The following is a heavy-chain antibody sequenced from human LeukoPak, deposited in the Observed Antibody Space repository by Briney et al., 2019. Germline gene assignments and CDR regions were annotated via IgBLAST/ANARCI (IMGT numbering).Heavy chain of an antibody. J-gene: IGHJ4*02. CDR3: ASQTNYGDIDY. CDR1: GGSISSSSYY. CDR2: IYYSGST. D-gene: IGHD1-7*01. V-gene: IGHV4-39*01. Sequence: SETLSLTCTVSGGSISSSSYYWGWIRQPPGKGLEWIGSIYYSGSTYYNPSLKSRVTISVDTSKNQFSLKLSSVTAADTAVYYCASQTNYGDIDYWGQGTLVTVSS.